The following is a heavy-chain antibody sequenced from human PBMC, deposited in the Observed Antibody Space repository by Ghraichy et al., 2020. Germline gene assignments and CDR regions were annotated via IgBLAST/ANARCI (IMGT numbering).Heavy chain of an antibody. CDR3: ARDSGFYYFDY. D-gene: IGHD5-12*01. V-gene: IGHV3-7*01. CDR2: IKNDGSDK. J-gene: IGHJ4*02. Sequence: GGSLRLSCAASGFTFSNSWMSWVRQAPGKGLEWVANIKNDGSDKYYVDSVKGRFTISRDNAKNSLYLQMNSLRAEDTAVYYCARDSGFYYFDYWGQGTLVTVSS. CDR1: GFTFSNSW.